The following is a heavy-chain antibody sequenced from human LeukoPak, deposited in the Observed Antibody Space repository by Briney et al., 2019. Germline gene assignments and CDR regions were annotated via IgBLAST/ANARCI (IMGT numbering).Heavy chain of an antibody. CDR1: GGSISSYY. V-gene: IGHV4-59*08. J-gene: IGHJ6*02. CDR2: IYYSGST. D-gene: IGHD1-1*01. Sequence: PSETLSLTCTVSGGSISSYYWSWIRRPPGKGLEWIGYIYYSGSTNNNPSLKSRVTISVDTSKNQFSLKLSSVTAADTAVYYCARHEASNDGYGMDVWGQGTTVTVSS. CDR3: ARHEASNDGYGMDV.